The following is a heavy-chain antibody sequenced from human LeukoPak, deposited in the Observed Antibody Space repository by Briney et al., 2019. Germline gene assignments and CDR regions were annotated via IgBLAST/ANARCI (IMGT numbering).Heavy chain of an antibody. CDR1: GGSISSYY. CDR3: ARLAATVGFDY. Sequence: SETLSLTCTVSGGSISSYYWSWIRQPPGKGLEWIGYIYYRGSTNYNPSLKSRVTISVDTSKNQFSLKLSSVTAADTAVYYCARLAATVGFDYWGQGTLVTVSS. J-gene: IGHJ4*02. CDR2: IYYRGST. V-gene: IGHV4-59*01. D-gene: IGHD6-25*01.